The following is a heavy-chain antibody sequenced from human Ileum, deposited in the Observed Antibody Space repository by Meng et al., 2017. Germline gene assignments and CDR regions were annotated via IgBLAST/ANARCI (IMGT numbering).Heavy chain of an antibody. Sequence: QVQLQQWGAGLLKPSETLSLTCVVYGGSFSAIYWTWIRQPPGKGLEWIGEINHNGNTNYKPSLKSRVTISVDTSKKQFSLRLTSVTAADTAVYYCASARYDNWGQGTLVTVSS. J-gene: IGHJ4*02. CDR2: INHNGNT. CDR1: GGSFSAIY. CDR3: ASARYDN. V-gene: IGHV4-34*01.